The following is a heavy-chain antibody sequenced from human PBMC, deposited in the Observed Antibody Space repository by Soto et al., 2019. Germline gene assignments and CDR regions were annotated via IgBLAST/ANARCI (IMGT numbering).Heavy chain of an antibody. V-gene: IGHV4-31*03. D-gene: IGHD3-22*01. CDR1: GASIRSYF. J-gene: IGHJ5*02. CDR3: ARDSSGYLGFDP. Sequence: PSETLSLTCSVSGASIRSYFWSWIRQHPGKGLEWIGYIYYSGSTYYNPSLKSRVTISVDTSKNQFSLKLSSVTAADTAVYYCARDSSGYLGFDPWGQGTLVTVSS. CDR2: IYYSGST.